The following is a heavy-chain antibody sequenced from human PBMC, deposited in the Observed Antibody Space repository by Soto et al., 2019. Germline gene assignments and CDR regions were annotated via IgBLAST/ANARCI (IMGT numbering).Heavy chain of an antibody. CDR3: ARDGGAY. V-gene: IGHV3-30-3*01. CDR1: GFTFSSYA. D-gene: IGHD3-16*01. J-gene: IGHJ4*02. Sequence: QVQLVESGGGVVQPGRSLRLSCAASGFTFSSYAMHWVRRAPGKGLEWMAVMSYDGSNKYYADSVKGRFTISRDNSKNTLYLQMNSLSAEDTALYYCARDGGAYWGQGTLVIVSS. CDR2: MSYDGSNK.